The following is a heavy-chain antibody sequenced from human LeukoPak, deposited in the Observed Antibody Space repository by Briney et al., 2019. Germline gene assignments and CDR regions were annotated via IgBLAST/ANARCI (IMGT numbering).Heavy chain of an antibody. J-gene: IGHJ6*02. CDR1: GYTFTSCY. V-gene: IGHV1-46*01. CDR2: INPSGGST. Sequence: WASVTVSCTASGYTFTSCYMHWVRQAPGQGLEWMGIINPSGGSTSYAQKFQGRVTMTRDTSTSTVYMGLSSLRSEDTAVYYCARDLRGYSYYYGMDVWGQGTTVTVSS. D-gene: IGHD5-12*01. CDR3: ARDLRGYSYYYGMDV.